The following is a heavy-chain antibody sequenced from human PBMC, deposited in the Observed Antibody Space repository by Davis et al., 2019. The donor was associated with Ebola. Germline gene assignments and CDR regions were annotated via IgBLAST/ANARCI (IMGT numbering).Heavy chain of an antibody. J-gene: IGHJ4*02. CDR2: INTGNGAT. V-gene: IGHV1-3*04. CDR1: GYTFTTYG. Sequence: ASVKVSCKASGYTFTTYGVHWVRQAPGQALEWLGWINTGNGATVYSQSLEGRLTLSGDTFANTAYMELSGLRSEDTAVYYCVRERVGTGNVDLWGQGTLVSAPS. CDR3: VRERVGTGNVDL. D-gene: IGHD1-26*01.